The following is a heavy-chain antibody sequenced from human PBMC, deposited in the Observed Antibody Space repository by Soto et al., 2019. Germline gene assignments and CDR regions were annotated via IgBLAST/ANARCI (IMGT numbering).Heavy chain of an antibody. CDR1: GFTFSSYN. CDR2: ISTSSSYI. CDR3: ARDSMMHDAFDI. Sequence: GGSLRLSCAASGFTFSSYNMNWVRQAPGKGLEWVSSISTSSSYIYYADSVKGRFTISRDNAKNSLYLQMNSLRAEDTAVYYCARDSMMHDAFDIWGQGTMVTVSS. D-gene: IGHD3-16*01. J-gene: IGHJ3*02. V-gene: IGHV3-21*01.